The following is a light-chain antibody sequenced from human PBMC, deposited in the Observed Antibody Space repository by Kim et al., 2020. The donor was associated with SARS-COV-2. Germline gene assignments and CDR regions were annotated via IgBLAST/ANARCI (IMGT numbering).Light chain of an antibody. CDR2: KAS. V-gene: IGKV1-5*03. Sequence: EIQMTQSPSTLSASVGDRVTITCRASQGISSWLAWYQQKPGKAPKLLIYKASSLEGGVPSRFSGSGSGTDFTLTISSLQPDDFATYYCQQSNSYSLTFGGGTKVDIK. CDR3: QQSNSYSLT. J-gene: IGKJ4*01. CDR1: QGISSW.